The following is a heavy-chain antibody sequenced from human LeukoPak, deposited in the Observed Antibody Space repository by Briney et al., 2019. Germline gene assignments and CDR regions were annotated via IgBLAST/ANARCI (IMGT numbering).Heavy chain of an antibody. V-gene: IGHV4-59*01. J-gene: IGHJ6*03. CDR2: IYYSGST. CDR1: GGSFSGYY. D-gene: IGHD4-11*01. CDR3: ARVRMTTVTDYYYYYMDV. Sequence: SETLSLTCAVYGGSFSGYYWSWIRQPPGKGLEWIGYIYYSGSTNYNPSLKSRVTISVDTSKNQFSLKLSSVTAADTAVYYCARVRMTTVTDYYYYYMDVWGKGTTVTVSS.